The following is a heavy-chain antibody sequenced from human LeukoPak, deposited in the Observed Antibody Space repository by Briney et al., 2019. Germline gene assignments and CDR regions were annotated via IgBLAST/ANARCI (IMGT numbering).Heavy chain of an antibody. CDR3: ARVSNDYGGNSYYYYMDV. J-gene: IGHJ6*03. CDR2: INHSGST. CDR1: GVSFSGYY. Sequence: PSETLSLTCAVYGVSFSGYYWSWIRQPPGKGLEWIGEINHSGSTNYNPSLKSRVTISVDTSKNQFSLKLSPVTAADTAVYYCARVSNDYGGNSYYYYMDVWGKGTTVTISS. D-gene: IGHD4-23*01. V-gene: IGHV4-34*01.